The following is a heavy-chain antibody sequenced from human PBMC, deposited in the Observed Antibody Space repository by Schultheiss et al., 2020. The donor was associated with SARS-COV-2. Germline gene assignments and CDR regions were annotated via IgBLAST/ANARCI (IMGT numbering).Heavy chain of an antibody. V-gene: IGHV1-3*01. CDR2: INAGNGNT. Sequence: ASVKVSCKASGYTFTSYAMHWVRQAPGQRLEWMGWINAGNGNTNYAQKLQGRVTMTTDTSTSTAYMELRSLRSDDTAVYYCARDTVPVTGSSLVMDVWGQGTTVTVSS. D-gene: IGHD1-26*01. CDR3: ARDTVPVTGSSLVMDV. J-gene: IGHJ6*02. CDR1: GYTFTSYA.